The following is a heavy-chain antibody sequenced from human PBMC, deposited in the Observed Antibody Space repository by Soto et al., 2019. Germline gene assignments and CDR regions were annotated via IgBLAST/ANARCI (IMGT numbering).Heavy chain of an antibody. J-gene: IGHJ5*02. CDR3: ARVYCSGDNCYECDKWFDP. V-gene: IGHV4-59*11. CDR2: ISYTGTT. D-gene: IGHD2-15*01. CDR1: GGSISSLY. Sequence: QVQLQQSGPGLVKPSETLSLTCTVSGGSISSLYWNWIRHPPGKGLEWIGYISYTGTTNYNPSLKSRVNISSDRSKNQFSLRLSSVTAADTAVYYCARVYCSGDNCYECDKWFDPWGQGTLFLVSS.